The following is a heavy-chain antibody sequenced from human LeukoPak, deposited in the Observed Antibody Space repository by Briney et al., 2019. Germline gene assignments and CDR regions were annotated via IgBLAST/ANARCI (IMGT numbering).Heavy chain of an antibody. Sequence: ASVKVSCKASTYTFTGYYMHWVRQAPGQGLEWMGWINPNSGGTNYAQKFQGRVTMTRDTSISTAYMELSRLRSDDTAVYYCARDEHCSGGSYYSSSWFDPWGQGTLVTVSS. CDR1: TYTFTGYY. J-gene: IGHJ5*02. D-gene: IGHD2-15*01. CDR2: INPNSGGT. CDR3: ARDEHCSGGSYYSSSWFDP. V-gene: IGHV1-2*02.